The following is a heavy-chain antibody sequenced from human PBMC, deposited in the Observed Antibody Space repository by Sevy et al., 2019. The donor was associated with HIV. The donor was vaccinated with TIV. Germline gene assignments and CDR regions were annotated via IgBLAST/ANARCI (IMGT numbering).Heavy chain of an antibody. Sequence: GGSLRLSCAASGFTFSTYWMSWVRQAPGKGLEWVAHIKKDGSEKYYVDSVKGRFTISRHNAKNSLYLQMNSLRVEDTALYYCARDCSSTSCLWGLDVWGQGTSVTVSS. V-gene: IGHV3-7*03. J-gene: IGHJ6*02. CDR2: IKKDGSEK. D-gene: IGHD2-2*01. CDR3: ARDCSSTSCLWGLDV. CDR1: GFTFSTYW.